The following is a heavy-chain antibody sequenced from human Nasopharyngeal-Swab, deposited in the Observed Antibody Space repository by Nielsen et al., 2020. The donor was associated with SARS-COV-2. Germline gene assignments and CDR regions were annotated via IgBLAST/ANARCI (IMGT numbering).Heavy chain of an antibody. CDR3: ARSYSSGWADFDY. Sequence: ASVKVSCKASRYTFTSYYMHWVRQAPGQEPEWMGRINPNSGGTNYAQKFQGRVSMTRDTSISTVYMELNRLTSDDSTVYYCARSYSSGWADFDYWGQGTLVTVSS. D-gene: IGHD6-19*01. J-gene: IGHJ4*02. CDR2: INPNSGGT. CDR1: RYTFTSYY. V-gene: IGHV1-2*06.